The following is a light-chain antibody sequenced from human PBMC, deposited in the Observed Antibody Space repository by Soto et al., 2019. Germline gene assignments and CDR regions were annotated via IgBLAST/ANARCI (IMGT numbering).Light chain of an antibody. CDR3: SSYRGTSTPV. CDR2: DVT. J-gene: IGLJ2*01. V-gene: IGLV2-14*01. CDR1: RTDVGAYNY. Sequence: QSVLTQPASVSGSPGQSITISCTGTRTDVGAYNYVSWYQQHPGKAPKLVIFDVTNRPSEVSDRFSGSKSGNTASLTISGLQFEDEADYYCSSYRGTSTPVFGGGTRLTVL.